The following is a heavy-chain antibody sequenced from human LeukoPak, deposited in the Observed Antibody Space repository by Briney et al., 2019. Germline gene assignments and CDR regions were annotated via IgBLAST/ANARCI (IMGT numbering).Heavy chain of an antibody. Sequence: GGSLRLSCAASGFTFSSYEVNWVRQAPGKGLEWVSYIASGGGANRFYSESVKGRFTISRDNAKNSLYLHMNSLRAEDTGVYYCARIGTTTRGPAGLDVWGQGTTVTVSS. CDR1: GFTFSSYE. CDR2: IASGGGANR. V-gene: IGHV3-48*03. D-gene: IGHD2/OR15-2a*01. J-gene: IGHJ6*02. CDR3: ARIGTTTRGPAGLDV.